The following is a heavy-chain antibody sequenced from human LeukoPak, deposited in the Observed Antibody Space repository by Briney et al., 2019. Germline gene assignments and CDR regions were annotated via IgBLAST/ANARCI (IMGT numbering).Heavy chain of an antibody. CDR3: TTELDYDSGGYWTWTFSC. Sequence: GGSLRLSCAASGFTFSNAWMSWVRQAPGKGLEWVGRIESKTDGGTTDYAAPVKGRFTISRDDSKNTLYLQMNSLKTEDTAVYYCTTELDYDSGGYWTWTFSCWGQGTLVTVSS. V-gene: IGHV3-15*04. CDR2: IESKTDGGTT. CDR1: GFTFSNAW. D-gene: IGHD3-22*01. J-gene: IGHJ4*02.